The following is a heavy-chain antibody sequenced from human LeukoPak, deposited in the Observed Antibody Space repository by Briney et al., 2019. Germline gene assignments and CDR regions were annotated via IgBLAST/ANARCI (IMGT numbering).Heavy chain of an antibody. Sequence: SGTLSLTCAVSGGSISSSNWWSWVRQPPGKGLEWIGEIYHSGSTNYNPSLKSRVTISVGKSRKHFSLKLNSVTAADTAVYYCARGGSSNWTPFDYWGQGTLVTFSS. V-gene: IGHV4-4*02. CDR2: IYHSGST. J-gene: IGHJ4*02. CDR1: GGSISSSNW. CDR3: ARGGSSNWTPFDY. D-gene: IGHD6-13*01.